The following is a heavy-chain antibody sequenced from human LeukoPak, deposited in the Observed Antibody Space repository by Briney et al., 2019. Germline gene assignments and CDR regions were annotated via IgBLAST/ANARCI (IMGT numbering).Heavy chain of an antibody. J-gene: IGHJ4*02. CDR3: ARNYRSSSSHFDY. Sequence: PGGSLRLSCAASGFTFSSFEMNWVRQAPGRGLEWLSYISSSGNTIYYADSVKGRFTISGDNAKKSLYLQMNNLTAVDTAVYYCARNYRSSSSHFDYWGQGSLVTVSS. CDR2: ISSSGNTI. CDR1: GFTFSSFE. D-gene: IGHD6-6*01. V-gene: IGHV3-48*03.